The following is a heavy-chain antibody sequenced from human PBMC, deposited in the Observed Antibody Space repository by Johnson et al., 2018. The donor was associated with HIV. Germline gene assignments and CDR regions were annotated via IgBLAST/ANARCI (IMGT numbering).Heavy chain of an antibody. D-gene: IGHD4-11*01. V-gene: IGHV3-7*03. CDR3: AKDTYSHRLTVTESGFDI. CDR2: IKQDGSDK. Sequence: VQLVESGGGLVQPGGSLRLSCAASGFTFSSYDMHWVRQAPGKGLEWVANIKQDGSDKYYVHSVKGRFSISRDNAKNSLYLQMNSLRAEDTAVYYCAKDTYSHRLTVTESGFDIWGQGTMVTVSS. J-gene: IGHJ3*02. CDR1: GFTFSSYD.